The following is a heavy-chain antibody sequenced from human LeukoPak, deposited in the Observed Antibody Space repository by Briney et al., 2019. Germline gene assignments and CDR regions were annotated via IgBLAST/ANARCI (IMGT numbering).Heavy chain of an antibody. CDR2: ITSRGEST. CDR3: ARDRPNYYGSDGHYYRRDGDY. CDR1: GFTFSIYA. D-gene: IGHD3-22*01. J-gene: IGHJ4*02. V-gene: IGHV3-23*01. Sequence: GGSLRLSCAASGFTFSIYAMSWVRQAPGKGLEWVSSITSRGESTWYVDSVKGRFTITRDNSESTLYLQMHSLRAEDTAVYYCARDRPNYYGSDGHYYRRDGDYWGRGTLVSVSS.